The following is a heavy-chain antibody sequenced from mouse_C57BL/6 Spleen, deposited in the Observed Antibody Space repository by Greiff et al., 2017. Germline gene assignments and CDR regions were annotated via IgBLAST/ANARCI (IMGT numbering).Heavy chain of an antibody. CDR3: ERRGITTVVATKYYAMDY. D-gene: IGHD1-1*01. J-gene: IGHJ4*01. CDR1: GYSFTDYN. CDR2: INPNYGTT. Sequence: EVQLQQSGPELVKPGASVKISCTASGYSFTDYNMNWVKQTNGKSLEWFGVINPNYGTTSYNQKFKGKVTLTVHQSSSTAYMQLNSLTSEDSAVYYCERRGITTVVATKYYAMDYWGQGTSVTVSS. V-gene: IGHV1-39*01.